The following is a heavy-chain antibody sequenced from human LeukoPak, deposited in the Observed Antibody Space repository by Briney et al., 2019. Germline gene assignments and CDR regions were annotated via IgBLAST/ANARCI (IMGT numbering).Heavy chain of an antibody. CDR1: GYTFTSYG. D-gene: IGHD3-22*01. V-gene: IGHV1-18*01. J-gene: IGHJ4*02. CDR2: ISPYNGNT. Sequence: ASVKVSCKASGYTFTSYGISWVRQAPGQGLEWMGWISPYNGNTNYAQKLQGRVTMTTDTSTSTAYMDLRSLRSDDTAVYYCARKLYDSRRYGQTYYFDYWGQGTLVTVSS. CDR3: ARKLYDSRRYGQTYYFDY.